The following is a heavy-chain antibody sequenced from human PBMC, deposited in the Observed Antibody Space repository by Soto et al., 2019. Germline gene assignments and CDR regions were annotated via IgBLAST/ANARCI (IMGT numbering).Heavy chain of an antibody. CDR2: MYYSGST. Sequence: SETLSLTCDVSGGSTMISSYYCAWIRQLPGKGLEWIGSMYYSGSTYYNPSLKSRVTMSVDTSKNHFSLKLNSVTAADTAVYYCARVLRDYPFYYYYMDVWGKGTTVTVSS. V-gene: IGHV4-39*02. D-gene: IGHD4-17*01. CDR3: ARVLRDYPFYYYYMDV. J-gene: IGHJ6*03. CDR1: GGSTMISSYY.